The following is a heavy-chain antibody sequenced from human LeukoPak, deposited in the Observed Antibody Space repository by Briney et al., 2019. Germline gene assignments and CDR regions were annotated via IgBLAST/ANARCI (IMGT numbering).Heavy chain of an antibody. D-gene: IGHD6-19*01. CDR3: AKIDRGYSSGWSGFDP. V-gene: IGHV4-59*01. CDR1: GGSISSYY. CDR2: IYYSETT. Sequence: QASETLSLTCTVSGGSISSYYWSWIRQPPGKGLEWIGYIYYSETTNYNPSLKSRVTISVDTSKNQFSLKLSSVTAADTAVYYCAKIDRGYSSGWSGFDPWGQGTLVTVSS. J-gene: IGHJ5*02.